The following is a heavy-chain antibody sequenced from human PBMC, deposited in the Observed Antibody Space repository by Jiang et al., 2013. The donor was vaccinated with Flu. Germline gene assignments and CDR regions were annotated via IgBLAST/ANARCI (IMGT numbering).Heavy chain of an antibody. CDR2: IYYSGST. V-gene: IGHV4-59*01. J-gene: IGHJ3*02. Sequence: SLTCTVSGGSISSYYWSWIRQPPGKGLEWIGYIYYSGSTNYNPSLKSRVTISVDASKNQFSLKLSSVTAADTAVYYCARGPVLEAFDIWGQGTMVTVSS. D-gene: IGHD5-24*01. CDR3: ARGPVLEAFDI. CDR1: GGSISSYY.